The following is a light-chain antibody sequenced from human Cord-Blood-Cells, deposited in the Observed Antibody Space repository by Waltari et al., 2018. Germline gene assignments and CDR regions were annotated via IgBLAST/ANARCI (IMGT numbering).Light chain of an antibody. J-gene: IGKJ2*01. Sequence: DIVMTQSPDSLAVSLGERATINCKSSKSVLYSSNNKNYLAWYQQKPGLPPKLLIYWASTRESGVPDRFSGSGSGTDFTLTISSLQAEDVAVYYCQQYYSTPYTFGQGTKLEIK. CDR3: QQYYSTPYT. CDR1: KSVLYSSNNKNY. V-gene: IGKV4-1*01. CDR2: WAS.